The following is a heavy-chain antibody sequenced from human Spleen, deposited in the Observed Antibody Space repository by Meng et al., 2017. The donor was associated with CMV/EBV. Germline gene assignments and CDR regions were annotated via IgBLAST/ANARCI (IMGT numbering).Heavy chain of an antibody. CDR3: ARVATFGVEDF. J-gene: IGHJ4*02. Sequence: SCVASGFTLSRYTLNWVRQAPGRGLEWVAAISSESTYIYYADSVKGRFTISRDNSQNSLYLHMNSLSAEDTAVYYCARVATFGVEDFWGQGTLVTVSS. D-gene: IGHD3-3*01. CDR2: ISSESTYI. V-gene: IGHV3-21*01. CDR1: GFTLSRYT.